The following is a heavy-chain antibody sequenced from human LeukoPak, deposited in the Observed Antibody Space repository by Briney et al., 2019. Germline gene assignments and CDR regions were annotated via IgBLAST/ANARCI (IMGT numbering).Heavy chain of an antibody. CDR1: GFTFSSYA. CDR3: AKAPKGSGYCPSVY. Sequence: GGSLRLSCAASGFTFSSYAMSWVRQAPGKGLEWVSAISGSGGSTYYADSVKGRFTISRDNSKNTLYLQMNSLRAEDTAVYYCAKAPKGSGYCPSVYWGQGTLVTVSS. D-gene: IGHD3-3*01. J-gene: IGHJ4*02. CDR2: ISGSGGST. V-gene: IGHV3-23*01.